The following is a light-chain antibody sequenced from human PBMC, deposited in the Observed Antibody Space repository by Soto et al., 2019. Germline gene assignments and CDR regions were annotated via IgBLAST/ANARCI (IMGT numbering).Light chain of an antibody. CDR1: SLPKKC. CDR3: YSTDRSGTP. Sequence: SYELAQPPSVSVSPGQTARITCSGDSLPKKCADCYQQKSGQAPVLVIYEDIKRPSGIPERFSGSSSGTLAILTISGAEVEDEVGHFIYSTDRSGTPFGTGTKLT. CDR2: EDI. V-gene: IGLV3-10*01. J-gene: IGLJ1*01.